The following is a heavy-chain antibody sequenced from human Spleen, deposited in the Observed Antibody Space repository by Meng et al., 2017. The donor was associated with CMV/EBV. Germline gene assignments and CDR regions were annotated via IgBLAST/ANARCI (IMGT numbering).Heavy chain of an antibody. D-gene: IGHD2-2*01. V-gene: IGHV1-46*01. CDR2: INPSGGST. J-gene: IGHJ3*02. CDR1: GYTFTNYG. CDR3: ATGVVEAVPAAIGGADSFDI. Sequence: ASEKVSCKASGYTFTNYGISWVRQAPGQGLEWMGLINPSGGSTSYAQKFQDRVTMIRDTSTSTVYMELSSLTSEDTAIYYCATGVVEAVPAAIGGADSFDIWGQGTMVTVSS.